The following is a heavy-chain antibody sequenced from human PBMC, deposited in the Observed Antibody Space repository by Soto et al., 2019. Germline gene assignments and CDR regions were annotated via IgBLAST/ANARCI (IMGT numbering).Heavy chain of an antibody. J-gene: IGHJ6*03. V-gene: IGHV3-49*03. CDR3: TRDNNMATVFYYYYYYYMDV. CDR2: IRSKAYGGTT. Sequence: GGSLRLSCTASGFTFGDYAMSWFRQAPGKGLEWVGFIRSKAYGGTTEYAASVKGRFTISRDDSKSIAYLQMNSLKTEDTAVYYCTRDNNMATVFYYYYYYYMDVWGKGTTVTVSS. D-gene: IGHD4-17*01. CDR1: GFTFGDYA.